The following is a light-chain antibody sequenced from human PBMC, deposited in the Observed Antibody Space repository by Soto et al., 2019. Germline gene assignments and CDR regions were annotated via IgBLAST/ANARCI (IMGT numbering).Light chain of an antibody. V-gene: IGKV3-15*01. CDR3: QQYNNWVA. CDR2: GAS. Sequence: EIVMTQSPATLSVSPGERATLSCRASQSVSSNLAWYQQKPGQAPRLIIYGASTRATGIPARFSGSGSGTEFTLTISSLQSEGVAVYYCQQYNNWVAFGQGTKVEIK. CDR1: QSVSSN. J-gene: IGKJ1*01.